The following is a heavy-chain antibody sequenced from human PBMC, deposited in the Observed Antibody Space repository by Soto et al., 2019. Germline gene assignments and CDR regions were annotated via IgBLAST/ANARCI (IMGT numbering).Heavy chain of an antibody. J-gene: IGHJ6*03. CDR1: GYTFTSYD. D-gene: IGHD3-3*01. Sequence: ASVKVSCKASGYTFTSYDINWVRQATGQGLEWMGWMNPNSGNTGYAQKFQGRVTMTRNTSISTAYMELSSLRSEDTAVYYCARAGGTKNYDFWSGYYLTYYYYYMDVWGKGTTVTVSS. CDR3: ARAGGTKNYDFWSGYYLTYYYYYMDV. V-gene: IGHV1-8*01. CDR2: MNPNSGNT.